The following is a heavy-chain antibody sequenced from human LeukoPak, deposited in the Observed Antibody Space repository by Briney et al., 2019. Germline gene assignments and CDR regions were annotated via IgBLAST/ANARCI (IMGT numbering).Heavy chain of an antibody. CDR1: GFTFSTYA. CDR3: ARRPIWFGELGKAFDI. V-gene: IGHV3-23*01. J-gene: IGHJ3*02. D-gene: IGHD3-10*01. CDR2: ISGSDGDT. Sequence: GGSLRLSCAASGFTFSTYAMNWVRQAPGKGLEWVSAISGSDGDTYYADSVKGRFTISRDNSKNTLYLQMNSLRAEDTAVYYCARRPIWFGELGKAFDIWGQGTMVTVSS.